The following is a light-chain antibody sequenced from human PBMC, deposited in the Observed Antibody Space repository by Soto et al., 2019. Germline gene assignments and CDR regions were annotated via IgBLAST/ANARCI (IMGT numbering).Light chain of an antibody. CDR1: SSDVGGYNY. CDR3: SSYTSSSTLYV. J-gene: IGLJ1*01. CDR2: DVS. V-gene: IGLV2-14*01. Sequence: QSALTQPASVSGSPGQSITISCTGTSSDVGGYNYVSWYQQHPGKAPKLMIYDVSNRPSGVSNRFPGSKSGNTASLTISGLRAEDEADYYCSSYTSSSTLYVFGTGTKVTVL.